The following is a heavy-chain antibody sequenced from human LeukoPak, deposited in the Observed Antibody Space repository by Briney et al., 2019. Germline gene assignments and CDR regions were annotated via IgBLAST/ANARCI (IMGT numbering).Heavy chain of an antibody. CDR2: IYYTENT. J-gene: IGHJ5*02. CDR1: GGSISNYY. CDR3: ARGSWKFDP. Sequence: SETLSLTCTVSGGSISNYYWSWIRQPPGKGLEWIGYIYYTENTNYNPFLKSRVTISLDPSKNHFSLKLSSVTAADTAVCYCARGSWKFDPWGQGTLVTVSS. V-gene: IGHV4-59*01. D-gene: IGHD1-1*01.